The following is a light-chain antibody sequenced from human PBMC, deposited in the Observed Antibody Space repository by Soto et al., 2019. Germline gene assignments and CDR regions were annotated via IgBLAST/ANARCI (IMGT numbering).Light chain of an antibody. CDR3: SSYAASNNFGV. V-gene: IGLV2-8*01. CDR1: SSDVGDYNY. Sequence: QSVLTQPPSASGSPGQSVTISCTGTSSDVGDYNYVSWYQQHPGKAPKLMIYEGTKRPSGVPDRFSGSKSGNTASLTVSGLQAEDEADSYCSSYAASNNFGVFGTGTKLTVL. CDR2: EGT. J-gene: IGLJ1*01.